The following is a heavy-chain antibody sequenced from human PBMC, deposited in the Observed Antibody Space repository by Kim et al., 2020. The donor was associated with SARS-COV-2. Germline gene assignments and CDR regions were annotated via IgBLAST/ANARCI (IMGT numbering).Heavy chain of an antibody. V-gene: IGHV1-18*01. CDR3: ARDWRTTVVTKGWYFDL. Sequence: ASVKVSCKASGYTFTSYGFSWLRQAPGQGLEWMGWVSTYNGNTNYAQKLQGRVTMTTDTSTSTAYMELRSLRSDDTAVYYCARDWRTTVVTKGWYFDLWGRGTLVSVSS. CDR1: GYTFTSYG. J-gene: IGHJ2*01. D-gene: IGHD4-17*01. CDR2: VSTYNGNT.